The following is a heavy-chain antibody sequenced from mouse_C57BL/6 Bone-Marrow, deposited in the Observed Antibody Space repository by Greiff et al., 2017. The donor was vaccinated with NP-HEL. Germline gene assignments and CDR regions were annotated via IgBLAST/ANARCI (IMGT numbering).Heavy chain of an antibody. J-gene: IGHJ3*01. CDR1: GFSFTSYG. CDR3: AKHSYDGYYWFAY. Sequence: VKLVESGPGLVAPSQRLSITCTVSGFSFTSYGVDWVRQPPGKGLEWLGVIWGGGSTNYNSALMSRLSISKDNSKSPVFLKMNSLQTDDTAMYYCAKHSYDGYYWFAYWGQGTLVTVSA. D-gene: IGHD2-3*01. V-gene: IGHV2-9*01. CDR2: IWGGGST.